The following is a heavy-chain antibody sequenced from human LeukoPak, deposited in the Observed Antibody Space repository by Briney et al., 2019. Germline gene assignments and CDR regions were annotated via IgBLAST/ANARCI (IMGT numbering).Heavy chain of an antibody. D-gene: IGHD6-25*01. CDR2: IYYRGGT. J-gene: IGHJ5*01. CDR3: ASSATNNWLDY. Sequence: PSETLSLTCTVSGGSISSYYWSWIRQPPGKGLELIGYIYYRGGTNYNPSLKSRVTISVDTSKNQFSLKLTSVTAADTAVYYCASSATNNWLDYWGQGTLVTVSS. V-gene: IGHV4-59*01. CDR1: GGSISSYY.